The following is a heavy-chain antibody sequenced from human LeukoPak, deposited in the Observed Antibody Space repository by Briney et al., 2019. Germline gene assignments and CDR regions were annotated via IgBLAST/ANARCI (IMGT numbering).Heavy chain of an antibody. CDR1: GYIFTSYA. J-gene: IGHJ4*02. D-gene: IGHD2-2*01. CDR2: INAGNGNT. CDR3: ARGAYILGFCSSTSCSPSRSQASD. Sequence: ASVKVSCKASGYIFTSYAMHWVRQAPGQRLEWMGWINAGNGNTKYSQKFQGRVTITRDKSASTIYMDLSSLRSEDTAVYYCARGAYILGFCSSTSCSPSRSQASDWGKGTLVTVPS. V-gene: IGHV1-3*01.